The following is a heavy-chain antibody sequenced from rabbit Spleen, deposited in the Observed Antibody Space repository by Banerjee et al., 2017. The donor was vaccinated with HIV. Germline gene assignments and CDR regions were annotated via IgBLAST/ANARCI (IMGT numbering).Heavy chain of an antibody. CDR1: GFDFSKYG. D-gene: IGHD2-1*01. Sequence: QEQLVESGGGLIQPGGSLKLSCKASGFDFSKYGMSWVRQAPGKGLEWIACIYTNSGRTHYASWAKGRFTISKTSSTTVTLQMTRLTAADTATYFCGRGSATMTMVITGYYLSLWGPGTLVTVS. CDR3: GRGSATMTMVITGYYLSL. V-gene: IGHV1S45*01. J-gene: IGHJ4*01. CDR2: IYTNSGRT.